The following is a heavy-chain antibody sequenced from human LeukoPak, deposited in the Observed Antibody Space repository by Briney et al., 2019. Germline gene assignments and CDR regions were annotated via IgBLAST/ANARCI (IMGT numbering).Heavy chain of an antibody. CDR3: ARAIKYCSGGSCYNWFDP. Sequence: SETLSLTCAVSGGSFSGYYWSWIRQPPGKGLEWIGEINHSGSTNYNPSLKSRVTISVDTSKNQLSLKLSSVTAADTAVYYCARAIKYCSGGSCYNWFDPWGQGTLVTVSS. J-gene: IGHJ5*02. CDR2: INHSGST. V-gene: IGHV4-34*01. D-gene: IGHD2-15*01. CDR1: GGSFSGYY.